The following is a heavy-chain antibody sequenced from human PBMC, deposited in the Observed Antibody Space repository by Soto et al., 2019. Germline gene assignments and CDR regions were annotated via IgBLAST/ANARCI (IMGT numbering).Heavy chain of an antibody. CDR2: ISGSGGST. V-gene: IGHV3-23*01. J-gene: IGHJ4*02. D-gene: IGHD6-6*01. CDR1: GFTFSNYA. CDR3: ANGPPSSRQYSSSSG. Sequence: PGGSLRLSCAASGFTFSNYAMSWVRQAPGKGLEWVSAISGSGGSTYYADSVKGRFTISRDNSKNTLYLQMNSLRAEDTAVYYCANGPPSSRQYSSSSGWGQGTLVTVSS.